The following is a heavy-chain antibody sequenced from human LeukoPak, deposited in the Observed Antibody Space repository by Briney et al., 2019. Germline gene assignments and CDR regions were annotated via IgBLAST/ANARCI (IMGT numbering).Heavy chain of an antibody. CDR1: GYTFTGYY. CDR3: ATDTRGYSSYYP. CDR2: INPNSGGT. V-gene: IGHV1-2*02. D-gene: IGHD5-18*01. J-gene: IGHJ5*02. Sequence: ASVKVCCKASGYTFTGYYMHWVRQAPGQGLEWMGWINPNSGGTNYAQKFQGRVTMTRDTSISTAYMELSRLRSDDTAVYYCATDTRGYSSYYPWGQGTLVTVSS.